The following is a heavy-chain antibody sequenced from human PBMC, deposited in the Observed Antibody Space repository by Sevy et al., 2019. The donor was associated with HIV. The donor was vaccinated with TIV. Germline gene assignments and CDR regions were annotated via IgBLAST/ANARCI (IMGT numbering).Heavy chain of an antibody. J-gene: IGHJ4*02. D-gene: IGHD3-10*01. Sequence: ASVKVACKASGYTFTNYAFSWVRQAPGQGLEWMGWISVYTGNTNSAQKLQGRLTMTTDTSTSTAYLELRSLRSDDTAVYYCARASPGVRGLSSFDYWGQGTLVTVSS. CDR1: GYTFTNYA. CDR2: ISVYTGNT. V-gene: IGHV1-18*01. CDR3: ARASPGVRGLSSFDY.